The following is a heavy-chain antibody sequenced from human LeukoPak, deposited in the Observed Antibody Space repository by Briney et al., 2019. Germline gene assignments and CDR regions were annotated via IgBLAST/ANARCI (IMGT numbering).Heavy chain of an antibody. V-gene: IGHV3-30*18. J-gene: IGHJ3*02. CDR3: AKDRQYDWGAFDI. CDR2: ISYDGSNK. CDR1: GFTFSSYG. D-gene: IGHD3-16*01. Sequence: GGSLRLSCAASGFTFSSYGMHWVRQAPGKGLEWVAVISYDGSNKYYEDSVKVRFTISRDNSKNTMYLQMNSLSAEDTDVYYCAKDRQYDWGAFDIWGQGTMVTVSS.